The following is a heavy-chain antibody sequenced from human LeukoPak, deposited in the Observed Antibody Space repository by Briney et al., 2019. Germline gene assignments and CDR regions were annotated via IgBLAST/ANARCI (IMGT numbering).Heavy chain of an antibody. CDR1: GGSISSYY. J-gene: IGHJ4*02. D-gene: IGHD5-24*01. CDR2: IYYSGST. V-gene: IGHV4-59*01. CDR3: ARGGTNYDY. Sequence: SETLSLTCTVSGGSISSYYWSWIRQPPGKGLEWMGYIYYSGSTNYNPSLKSRVTISVDTSKNQFSLKLSSVTAADTAVYYCARGGTNYDYWGQGTLVTVSS.